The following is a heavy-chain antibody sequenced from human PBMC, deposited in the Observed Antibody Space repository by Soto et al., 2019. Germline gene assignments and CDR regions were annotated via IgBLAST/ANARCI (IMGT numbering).Heavy chain of an antibody. CDR3: ARSADGDYVGYYYYYMDV. V-gene: IGHV4-59*08. D-gene: IGHD4-17*01. CDR1: GGSISSYY. CDR2: IYYSGST. J-gene: IGHJ6*03. Sequence: PSETLSLTCTVSGGSISSYYWSWIRQPPGKGLEWIGYIYYSGSTNYNPSLKSRVTISVDTSKNQFSLKLSSVTAADTAVYDCARSADGDYVGYYYYYMDVWGKGTTVTVSS.